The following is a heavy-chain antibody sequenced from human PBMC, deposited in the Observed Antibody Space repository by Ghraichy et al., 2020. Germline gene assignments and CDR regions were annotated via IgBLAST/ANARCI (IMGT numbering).Heavy chain of an antibody. Sequence: LSLTCAASGFTFSSYAMSWVRQAPGKGLEWVSAISGSGGSTYYADSVKGRFTISRDNSKNTLYLQMNSLRAEDTAVYYCAKDSFVAGPIEYFQHWGQGTLVTVSS. CDR3: AKDSFVAGPIEYFQH. D-gene: IGHD6-19*01. CDR2: ISGSGGST. CDR1: GFTFSSYA. J-gene: IGHJ1*01. V-gene: IGHV3-23*01.